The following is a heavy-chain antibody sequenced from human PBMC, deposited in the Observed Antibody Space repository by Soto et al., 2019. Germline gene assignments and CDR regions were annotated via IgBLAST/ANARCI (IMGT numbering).Heavy chain of an antibody. CDR2: VYYSGST. J-gene: IGHJ5*02. D-gene: IGHD6-25*01. V-gene: IGHV4-59*01. Sequence: PSETLSLTCTVSGGSIFSSYWTWIRQPPGKGLEWIGNVYYSGSTNYNPSLNRRITISVDTAKNQFSLNLSSVTAADTAVYYCARVPASPSWFDPWGQGTLVTVYS. CDR3: ARVPASPSWFDP. CDR1: GGSIFSSY.